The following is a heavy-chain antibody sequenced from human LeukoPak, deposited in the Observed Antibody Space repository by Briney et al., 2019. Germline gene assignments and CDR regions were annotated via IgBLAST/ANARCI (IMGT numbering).Heavy chain of an antibody. CDR3: ARGHFGVVLDY. Sequence: GGSLRLSCAASGFTFSNSAMSWVRQAPGKGLEWVSSIRGDSTETRHADSLMGRFTISRDNAKKSLYLQMNSLRAEDTAVYYCARGHFGVVLDYWGQGTLVTVSS. V-gene: IGHV3-21*01. J-gene: IGHJ4*02. CDR1: GFTFSNSA. D-gene: IGHD3-3*01. CDR2: IRGDSTET.